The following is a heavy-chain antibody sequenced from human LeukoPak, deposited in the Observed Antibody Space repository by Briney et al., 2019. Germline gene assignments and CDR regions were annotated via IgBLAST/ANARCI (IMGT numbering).Heavy chain of an antibody. V-gene: IGHV3-21*01. CDR1: GFTFSSYT. CDR2: ISSSGTYI. J-gene: IGHJ3*02. Sequence: GGSLRLFCAASGFTFSSYTINWVRQAPGKGLEWVSSISSSGTYIYYADSVKGRFTISRDNAKNSLYLQMNSLRAEDTAVYYCARVYEGTDYYDSSGYLDAFDIWGQGTMVTVSS. D-gene: IGHD3-22*01. CDR3: ARVYEGTDYYDSSGYLDAFDI.